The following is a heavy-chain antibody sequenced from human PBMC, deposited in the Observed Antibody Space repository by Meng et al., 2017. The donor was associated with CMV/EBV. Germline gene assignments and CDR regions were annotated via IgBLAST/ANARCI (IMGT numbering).Heavy chain of an antibody. CDR1: GFTFSSYS. CDR3: ARDYPLRSYVGYGMDV. D-gene: IGHD3-3*01. CDR2: ISSSSSYI. Sequence: GESLKISCAASGFTFSSYSMNWVRQAPGKGLEWVSSISSSSSYIYYADSVKGRFTISRDNAKNSLYLQMNSLRAADTAVYYCARDYPLRSYVGYGMDVWGQGTTVTVSS. V-gene: IGHV3-21*01. J-gene: IGHJ6*02.